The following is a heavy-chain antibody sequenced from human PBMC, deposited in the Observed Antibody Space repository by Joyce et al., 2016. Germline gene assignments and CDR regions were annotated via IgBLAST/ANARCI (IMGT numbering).Heavy chain of an antibody. CDR1: GFTFTSSA. CDR3: AAAPDYYDSSGYYYSAFDI. Sequence: QMQLVQSGPEVKKPGTSVKVSCKATGFTFTSSAMQWVRPARGQRLEWIGWVVVGSGNTNYAQKFQERVTITRDMSTSTAYMELSSLRSEDTAVYYCAAAPDYYDSSGYYYSAFDIWGQGTMVTVSS. D-gene: IGHD3-22*01. J-gene: IGHJ3*02. CDR2: VVVGSGNT. V-gene: IGHV1-58*02.